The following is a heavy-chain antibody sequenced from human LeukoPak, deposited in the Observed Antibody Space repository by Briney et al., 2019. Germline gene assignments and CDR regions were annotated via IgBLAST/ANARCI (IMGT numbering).Heavy chain of an antibody. CDR3: ARDWPTIAAAGTIPEYFQH. J-gene: IGHJ1*01. CDR2: ISGSSSYI. V-gene: IGHV3-21*01. CDR1: GFTFGDYA. D-gene: IGHD6-13*01. Sequence: GRSLRLSCTTSGFTFGDYAMTWVRQAPGKGLEWVSSISGSSSYIYYADSVKGRFTISRDNAKNSLYLQMNSLRAEDTAVYYCARDWPTIAAAGTIPEYFQHWGQGTLVTVSS.